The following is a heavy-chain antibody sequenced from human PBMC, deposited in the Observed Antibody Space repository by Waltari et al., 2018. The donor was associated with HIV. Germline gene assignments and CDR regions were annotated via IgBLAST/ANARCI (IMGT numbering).Heavy chain of an antibody. D-gene: IGHD6-13*01. CDR1: GFTFSSYW. CDR2: IKQDGSEK. V-gene: IGHV3-7*01. CDR3: ARSSSFGH. J-gene: IGHJ4*02. Sequence: EVQLVESGGGLVQHGGSLRLFCAGSGFTFSSYWMSWVRQAPGKGLEWVANIKQDGSEKYYVDSVKGRFTISRDNAKNSLYLQMNSLRAEDTAVYYCARSSSFGHWGQGTLVTVSS.